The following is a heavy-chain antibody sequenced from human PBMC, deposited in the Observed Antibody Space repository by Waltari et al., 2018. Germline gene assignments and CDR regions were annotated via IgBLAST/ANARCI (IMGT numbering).Heavy chain of an antibody. D-gene: IGHD2-15*01. J-gene: IGHJ3*02. CDR1: GYTLTELS. V-gene: IGHV1-24*01. Sequence: QVQLVQSGAEVKKPGASVKVSCKVSGYTLTELSMHWVRQAPGKGLEWMGGFDPEDGETIYAQKFQGRVTMTEDTSTDTAYMELSSLRSEDTAVYYCATNSYCSGGSCYSGPAFDIWGQGTMVTVSS. CDR3: ATNSYCSGGSCYSGPAFDI. CDR2: FDPEDGET.